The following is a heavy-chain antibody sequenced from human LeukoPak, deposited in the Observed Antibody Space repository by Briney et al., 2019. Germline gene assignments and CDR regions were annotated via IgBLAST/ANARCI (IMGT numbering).Heavy chain of an antibody. CDR3: ASELRYFDWLSTPYFDY. CDR1: GFTFSSYS. Sequence: PGGSLRLSCAASGFTFSSYSMNWVRRAPGKGLEWVSSISSGSSYIYYADSVKGRFTISRDNAKNSLYLQMNSLRAEDTAVYYCASELRYFDWLSTPYFDYWGQGTLVTVSS. D-gene: IGHD3-9*01. CDR2: ISSGSSYI. J-gene: IGHJ4*02. V-gene: IGHV3-21*01.